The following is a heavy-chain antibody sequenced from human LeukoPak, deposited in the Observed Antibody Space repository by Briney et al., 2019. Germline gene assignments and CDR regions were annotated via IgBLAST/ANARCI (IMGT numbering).Heavy chain of an antibody. CDR1: GFTFSGYA. CDR2: ISASGGDT. CDR3: AKDAAGPEY. D-gene: IGHD6-13*01. J-gene: IGHJ4*02. Sequence: GGSLRLSCAASGFTFSGYAMSWVRQAPGKGLEWVSGISASGGDTWYPDSVKGRFTISRDNSKNTLFLQMNSLRVEDTAIYYCAKDAAGPEYWGQGTRVTVSS. V-gene: IGHV3-23*01.